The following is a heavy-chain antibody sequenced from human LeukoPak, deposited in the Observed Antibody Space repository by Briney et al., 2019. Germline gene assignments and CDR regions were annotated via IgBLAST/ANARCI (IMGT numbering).Heavy chain of an antibody. D-gene: IGHD2-2*01. J-gene: IGHJ4*02. CDR1: GFTFSSYA. CDR2: ISGSGGST. Sequence: GGSLRLSCAASGFTFSSYAMSWVRQAPGKGLEWFSAISGSGGSTYYADSVKGRFTISRDNSKNTLYLQMNSLRAEDTAVYYCASGRYSTRLHYFDYWGQGTLVTVSS. V-gene: IGHV3-23*01. CDR3: ASGRYSTRLHYFDY.